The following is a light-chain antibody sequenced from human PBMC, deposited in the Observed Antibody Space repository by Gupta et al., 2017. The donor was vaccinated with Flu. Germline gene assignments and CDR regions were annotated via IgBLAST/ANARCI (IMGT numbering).Light chain of an antibody. Sequence: SDIVNYYYVSCDHQHPGKPPKVIIYEVSNRPSGASSRFSGSKCGNTASLTISGLQAEDDGTYFGSSYRRSNSLSWVFGGGTKLTVL. CDR3: SSYRRSNSLSWV. V-gene: IGLV2-14*01. CDR2: EVS. CDR1: SDIVNYYY. J-gene: IGLJ3*02.